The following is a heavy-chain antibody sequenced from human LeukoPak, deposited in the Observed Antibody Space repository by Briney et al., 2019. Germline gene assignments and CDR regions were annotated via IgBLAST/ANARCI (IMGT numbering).Heavy chain of an antibody. CDR3: ARVITMVRGVILPVSGFDY. Sequence: ASVKVSCKASGYSFTSYGISWVRQAPGQGLEWMGWINTYNGNTNYAQNVQGRVTMTTDTATSTAYMELRSLRSDDTAVYFCARVITMVRGVILPVSGFDYWGQGTLVTVSS. CDR1: GYSFTSYG. V-gene: IGHV1-18*01. D-gene: IGHD3-10*01. CDR2: INTYNGNT. J-gene: IGHJ4*02.